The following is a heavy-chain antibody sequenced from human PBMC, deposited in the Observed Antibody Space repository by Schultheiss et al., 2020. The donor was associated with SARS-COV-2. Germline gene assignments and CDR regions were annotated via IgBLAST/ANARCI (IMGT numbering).Heavy chain of an antibody. CDR3: ARDGVVVAARDFDY. CDR1: GFTFSSYA. Sequence: GGSLRLSCAASGFTFSSYAMHWVRQAPGKGLEWVAVISYDGSNKYYADSVKGRFTISRDNAKNSLYLQMNSLRAEDTAVYYCARDGVVVAARDFDYWGQGTLVTVSS. V-gene: IGHV3-30-3*01. D-gene: IGHD2-15*01. CDR2: ISYDGSNK. J-gene: IGHJ4*02.